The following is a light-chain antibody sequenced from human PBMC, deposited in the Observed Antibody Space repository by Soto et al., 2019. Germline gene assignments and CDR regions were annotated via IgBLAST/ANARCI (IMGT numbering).Light chain of an antibody. Sequence: QSALTQPASVSGPPGQSITISCTGTSSDVGSYNLVSWYQQHPGKAPQLMIYEGSKRPSGVSNRFSGSKSGNTASLTISGLQAEDEADYYCCSYAGSSTWVFGGGTKVTVL. V-gene: IGLV2-23*01. CDR1: SSDVGSYNL. CDR3: CSYAGSSTWV. CDR2: EGS. J-gene: IGLJ3*02.